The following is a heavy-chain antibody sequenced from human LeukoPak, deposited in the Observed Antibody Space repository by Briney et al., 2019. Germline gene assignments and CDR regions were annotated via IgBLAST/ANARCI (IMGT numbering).Heavy chain of an antibody. CDR2: ISYDGSNK. D-gene: IGHD3-16*01. CDR1: GFTFSSYA. Sequence: GGSLRLSCAASGFTFSSYAMHWVRQAPGKGLEWVAVISYDGSNKYYADSVKGRFTISRDNSKNTLYLQMNSLRAEDTAVYYCARDSRGGGPDFDYWGQGTLVTVSS. J-gene: IGHJ4*02. V-gene: IGHV3-30-3*01. CDR3: ARDSRGGGPDFDY.